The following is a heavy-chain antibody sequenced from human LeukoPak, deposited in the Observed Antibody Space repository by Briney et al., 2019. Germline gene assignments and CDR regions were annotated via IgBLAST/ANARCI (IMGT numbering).Heavy chain of an antibody. J-gene: IGHJ4*02. CDR1: GGTFSSYA. CDR2: IIPILGIA. D-gene: IGHD3-22*01. V-gene: IGHV1-69*04. Sequence: GASVKVSCKASGGTFSSYAISWVRQAPGQGLEWMGRIIPILGIANYAQKFQGRVTITADKSTSTAYMELSSLRSEDTAVYYCARSWDYYDSSGPSYWGQGTLVTVSS. CDR3: ARSWDYYDSSGPSY.